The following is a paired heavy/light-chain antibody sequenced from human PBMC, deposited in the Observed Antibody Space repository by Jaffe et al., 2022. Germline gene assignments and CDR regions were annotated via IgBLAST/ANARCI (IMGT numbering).Heavy chain of an antibody. J-gene: IGHJ3*02. Sequence: EVQLVESGGGLVQPGRSLRLSCTASGFTFGDYAMSWVRQAPGKGLEWVGFIRSKAYGGTTEYAASVKGRFTISRDDSKSIAYLQMNSLKTEDTAVYYCTREAKSHLNYYDSSDQKVPFDIWGQGTMVTVSS. CDR3: TREAKSHLNYYDSSDQKVPFDI. CDR2: IRSKAYGGTT. V-gene: IGHV3-49*04. D-gene: IGHD3-22*01. CDR1: GFTFGDYA.
Light chain of an antibody. CDR3: QQYNNWPKT. CDR2: GAS. J-gene: IGKJ1*01. CDR1: QSVSSN. Sequence: EIVMTQSPATLSVSPGERATLSCRASQSVSSNLAWYQQKPGQAPRLLIYGASTRATGIPARFSGSGSGTEFTLTISSLQSEDFAVYYCQQYNNWPKTFGQGTKVEIK. V-gene: IGKV3-15*01.